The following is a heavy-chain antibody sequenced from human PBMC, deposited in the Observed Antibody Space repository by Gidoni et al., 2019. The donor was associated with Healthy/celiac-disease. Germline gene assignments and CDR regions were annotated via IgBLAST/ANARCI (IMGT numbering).Heavy chain of an antibody. Sequence: QVQLQESGPGLVKPSAPLSLTCTVSGGSISSYYWSWIRQPPGKGLEWIGYIYYSGSTNYNPSLKSRVTISVDTSKNQFSLKLSSVTAADTAVYYCARNYDSSGYYFPLDYWGQGTLVTVSS. CDR3: ARNYDSSGYYFPLDY. CDR1: GGSISSYY. J-gene: IGHJ4*02. D-gene: IGHD3-22*01. V-gene: IGHV4-59*01. CDR2: IYYSGST.